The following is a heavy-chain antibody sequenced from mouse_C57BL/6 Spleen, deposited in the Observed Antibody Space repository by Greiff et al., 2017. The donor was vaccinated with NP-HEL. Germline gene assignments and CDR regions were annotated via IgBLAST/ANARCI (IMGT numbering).Heavy chain of an antibody. Sequence: VQLQQSGAELVRPGASVKLSCTASGFNINDDYMHWVKQRPEQGLEWIGWIDPENGDTEYASKFQGKATITADTSSNTAYLQLSSLTSEDTAVYYCTTAGGNFDYWGQGTTLTVSS. V-gene: IGHV14-4*01. J-gene: IGHJ2*01. CDR3: TTAGGNFDY. CDR2: IDPENGDT. CDR1: GFNINDDY.